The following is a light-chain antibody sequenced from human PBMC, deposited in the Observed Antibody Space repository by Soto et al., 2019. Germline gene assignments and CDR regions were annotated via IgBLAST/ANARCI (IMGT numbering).Light chain of an antibody. CDR2: DAS. CDR1: QGVRTS. CDR3: QQRSNWPPEVT. V-gene: IGKV3-11*01. J-gene: IGKJ3*01. Sequence: EIVLTQSPDTLSLSPGEKPTLSSRAIQGVRTSLAWYHKKPAQAPRLLIYDASNRATGIPARFSGSGSGTDFTLTISSLEPEDFAVYYCQQRSNWPPEVTFGPGTKVDIK.